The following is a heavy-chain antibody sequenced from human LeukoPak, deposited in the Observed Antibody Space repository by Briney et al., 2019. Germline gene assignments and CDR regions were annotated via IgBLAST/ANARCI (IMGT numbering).Heavy chain of an antibody. D-gene: IGHD4-17*01. CDR2: INQDGSEN. V-gene: IGHV3-7*01. CDR3: ARDDYGDPIDY. Sequence: GGSLRLSCAASGFTFSRYWMSWVRQAPGKGLEWVANINQDGSENYYVDSVKGRFTISRDNATNSLYLQMNSLRAEDTAVYYCARDDYGDPIDYWGQGTLVTVSS. J-gene: IGHJ4*02. CDR1: GFTFSRYW.